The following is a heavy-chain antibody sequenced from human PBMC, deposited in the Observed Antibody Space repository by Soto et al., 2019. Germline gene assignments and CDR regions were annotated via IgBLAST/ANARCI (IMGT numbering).Heavy chain of an antibody. CDR2: IYHSGST. V-gene: IGHV4-30-2*01. Sequence: QLQLQESGSGLVKPSQTLSLTCAVSGGSISSGGYSWSWIRQPPGKGLEWIGYIYHSGSTYYNPSLKSRVTISVDRSKNQFSLKLSSVTAADTAVYYGARGGYSYGGGYGMAVWAKGPRSPSP. CDR3: ARGGYSYGGGYGMAV. CDR1: GGSISSGGYS. D-gene: IGHD5-18*01. J-gene: IGHJ6*02.